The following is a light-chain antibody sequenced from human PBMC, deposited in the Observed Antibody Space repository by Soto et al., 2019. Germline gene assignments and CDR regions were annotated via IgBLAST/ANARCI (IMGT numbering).Light chain of an antibody. CDR1: QSIYAS. CDR3: QQLHNYPRT. CDR2: AVS. J-gene: IGKJ1*01. Sequence: AIQLTQSPSSLSASVGDRVTITCRASQSIYASLAWYQQKPGRAPTLLIYAVSRSQSGVPPRFSGSGSETEFTLTINNLQPEDFAVYYCQQLHNYPRTFGQGTTVEVK. V-gene: IGKV1D-13*01.